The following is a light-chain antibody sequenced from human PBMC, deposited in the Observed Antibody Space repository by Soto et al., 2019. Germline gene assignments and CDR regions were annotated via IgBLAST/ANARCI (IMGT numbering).Light chain of an antibody. CDR1: NSNIGAGYD. V-gene: IGLV1-40*01. CDR3: QSYDSRLSALI. CDR2: GDS. J-gene: IGLJ2*01. Sequence: QAVVTQTPSVSGAPGQRVTIYCTGSNSNIGAGYDVHWYQQVPGAAPKVLISGDSNRPSGVPDRFSGSKSGTSASLAITGLQAEDEADYYCQSYDSRLSALIFGGGTKLTVL.